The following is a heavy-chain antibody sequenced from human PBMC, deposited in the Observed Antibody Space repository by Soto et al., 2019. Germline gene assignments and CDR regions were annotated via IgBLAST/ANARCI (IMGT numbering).Heavy chain of an antibody. CDR3: ARNLQYDYSNDY. V-gene: IGHV3-21*01. CDR2: ISSSSSSYI. CDR1: GFTFSSYS. J-gene: IGHJ4*02. D-gene: IGHD4-4*01. Sequence: GGSLRLSCAASGFTFSSYSMNWVRQAPGKGLEWVSSISSSSSSYIYYADSVKGRFTISRDNAKNSLYLQMNSLRAEDTAVYYCARNLQYDYSNDYWGQGTLVTVSS.